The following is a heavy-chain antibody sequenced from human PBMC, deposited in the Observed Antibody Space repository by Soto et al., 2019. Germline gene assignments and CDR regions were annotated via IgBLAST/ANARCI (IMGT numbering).Heavy chain of an antibody. CDR3: AKDRVYRGYGTGGIDY. Sequence: QVQLVESGGGVVQPGRSLRLSCAASGFTFSSYGMHWVRQAPGKGLEWVAVISYDGSNKYYADSVKGRFTISRDNSKNPRHLQINGLRAEEKGVYYCAKDRVYRGYGTGGIDYWGPGPLVTVSS. D-gene: IGHD5-12*01. J-gene: IGHJ4*02. V-gene: IGHV3-30*18. CDR1: GFTFSSYG. CDR2: ISYDGSNK.